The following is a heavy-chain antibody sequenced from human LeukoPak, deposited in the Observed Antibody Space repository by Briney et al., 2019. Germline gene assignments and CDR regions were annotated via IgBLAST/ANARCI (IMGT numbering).Heavy chain of an antibody. D-gene: IGHD3-9*01. V-gene: IGHV4-31*03. J-gene: IGHJ3*02. CDR3: ARDVPPYYDILTGGDAFDI. CDR2: IYYSGST. Sequence: SETLSLTCTVSGGSISSGGYYWSWIRQHPGKGLEWIGYIYYSGSTYYNPSLKSRVTISVDTSKNQFSLKLSSVTAADTAVYYCARDVPPYYDILTGGDAFDIWGQGTMVTVSS. CDR1: GGSISSGGYY.